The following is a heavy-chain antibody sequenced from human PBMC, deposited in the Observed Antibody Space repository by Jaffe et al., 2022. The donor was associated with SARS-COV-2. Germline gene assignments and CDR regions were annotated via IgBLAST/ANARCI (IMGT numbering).Heavy chain of an antibody. Sequence: QVQLVQSGAEVKKPGASVKVSCKASGYTFTGYYMHWVRQAPGQGLEWMGRINPNSGGTNYAQKFQGRVTMTRDTSISTAYMELSRLRSDDTAVYYCAREIPEVPYYYYGMDVWGQGTTVTVSS. V-gene: IGHV1-2*06. CDR3: AREIPEVPYYYYGMDV. J-gene: IGHJ6*02. D-gene: IGHD2-2*01. CDR1: GYTFTGYY. CDR2: INPNSGGT.